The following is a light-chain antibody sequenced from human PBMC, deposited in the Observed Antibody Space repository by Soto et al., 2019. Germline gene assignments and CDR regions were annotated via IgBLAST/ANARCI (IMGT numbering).Light chain of an antibody. Sequence: SSLTQPASASGPPGHSITISSPGTSSDVGGYNYVSWYQQHPGKAPKLMIYDVSNRPSGVSNRFSGSKSGNTASLTISGLQAEDEADYYCSSYTSSSTIFGTGTKVTVL. CDR3: SSYTSSSTI. CDR2: DVS. CDR1: SSDVGGYNY. V-gene: IGLV2-14*01. J-gene: IGLJ1*01.